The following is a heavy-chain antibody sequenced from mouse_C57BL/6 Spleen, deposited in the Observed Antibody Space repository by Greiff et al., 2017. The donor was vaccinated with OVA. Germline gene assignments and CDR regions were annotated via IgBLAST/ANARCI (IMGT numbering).Heavy chain of an antibody. J-gene: IGHJ3*01. CDR3: TTGYYYGSTFAY. CDR1: GFNIKDYY. D-gene: IGHD1-1*01. CDR2: LDPEDGDT. V-gene: IGHV14-1*01. Sequence: EVKLMESGAELVRPGASVKLSCTASGFNIKDYYMHWVKQRPEQGLEWIGRLDPEDGDTEYAPKFQGKATMTADTSSNTAYLQLSSLTSEDTAVYYCTTGYYYGSTFAYWGQGTLVTVSA.